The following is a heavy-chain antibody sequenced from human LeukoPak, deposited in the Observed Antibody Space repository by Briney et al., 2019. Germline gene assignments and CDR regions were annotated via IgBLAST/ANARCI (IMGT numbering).Heavy chain of an antibody. CDR2: IKQDGSEK. J-gene: IGHJ5*02. D-gene: IGHD1-26*01. CDR3: ARAPRFRLVGVPKGPFDP. V-gene: IGHV3-7*03. CDR1: GFTFSSYW. Sequence: GGSLRLSCAASGFTFSSYWMSWVRQAPGKGLEWVANIKQDGSEKYYVDSVKGRFTISRDNAKNSLYLQMDTLRAEDTAVYYCARAPRFRLVGVPKGPFDPWGQGTLVTVSS.